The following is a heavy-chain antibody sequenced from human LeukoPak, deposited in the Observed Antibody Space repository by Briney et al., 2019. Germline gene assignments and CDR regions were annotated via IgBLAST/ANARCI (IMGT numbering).Heavy chain of an antibody. CDR1: GYTFTSYG. CDR3: ARVEEYYDFWSGYPDY. D-gene: IGHD3-3*01. J-gene: IGHJ4*02. V-gene: IGHV1-18*01. Sequence: GASVKVSCKASGYTFTSYGISWVRQAPGQGLEWMGWISAYNGNTNYAQKFQGRVTMTRDTSISTAYMELSRLRSDDTAVYYCARVEEYYDFWSGYPDYWGQGTLVTVSS. CDR2: ISAYNGNT.